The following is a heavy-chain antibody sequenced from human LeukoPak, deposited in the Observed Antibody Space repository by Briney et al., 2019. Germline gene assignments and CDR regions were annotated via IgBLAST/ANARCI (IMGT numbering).Heavy chain of an antibody. Sequence: ASVKVSCKASGYTFTSYDINWVRQATGQGLEWMGWMNPNSGNTGYAQKFQGRVTMTRNTSISTAYMELSSLRSEDTAVYYCATSCGVVAATNVYNWFDPWGQGALVTVSS. V-gene: IGHV1-8*01. D-gene: IGHD2-15*01. CDR2: MNPNSGNT. CDR1: GYTFTSYD. CDR3: ATSCGVVAATNVYNWFDP. J-gene: IGHJ5*02.